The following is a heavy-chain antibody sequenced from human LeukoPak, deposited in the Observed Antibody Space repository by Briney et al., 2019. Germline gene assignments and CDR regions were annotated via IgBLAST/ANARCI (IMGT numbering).Heavy chain of an antibody. CDR3: ASTQDIVVVPAAGYYYYGMDV. V-gene: IGHV1-69*13. D-gene: IGHD2-2*01. Sequence: ASVKVSCKASGGTFSSYAISWVRQAPGQGLEWMGGIIPIFGTSNYAQKFQGRVTITADESTSTAYMELSSLSSERPAVYYCASTQDIVVVPAAGYYYYGMDVWGKGTTVTVSS. CDR1: GGTFSSYA. CDR2: IIPIFGTS. J-gene: IGHJ6*04.